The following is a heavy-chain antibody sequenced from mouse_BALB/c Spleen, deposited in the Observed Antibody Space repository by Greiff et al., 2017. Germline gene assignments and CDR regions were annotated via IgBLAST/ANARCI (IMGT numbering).Heavy chain of an antibody. CDR3: APYGYDGAMDY. J-gene: IGHJ4*01. V-gene: IGHV2-9*02. D-gene: IGHD2-2*01. Sequence: VQLKESGPGLVAPSQSLSITCTVSGFSLTSYGVHWVRQPPGKGLEWLGVIWAGGSTNYNSAIMSRLSISKDNTKSQVVLKMNSLQTDDTAMYYCAPYGYDGAMDYWGQGTSVTVSS. CDR1: GFSLTSYG. CDR2: IWAGGST.